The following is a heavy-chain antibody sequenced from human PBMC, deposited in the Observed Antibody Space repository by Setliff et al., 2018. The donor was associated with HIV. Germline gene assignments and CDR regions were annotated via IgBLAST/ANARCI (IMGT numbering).Heavy chain of an antibody. J-gene: IGHJ5*02. CDR2: IIPIFGTA. V-gene: IGHV1-69*05. CDR3: ARARLQGIVTAVGPRDNCLDP. D-gene: IGHD1-26*01. Sequence: SVKVSCKASGGTFSSYAISWVRQAPGQGLEWMGGIIPIFGTANYAQKFQGRVTITTDESTSTAYMELSSLRSEDTAVYYCARARLQGIVTAVGPRDNCLDPWGQGTRVTVSS. CDR1: GGTFSSYA.